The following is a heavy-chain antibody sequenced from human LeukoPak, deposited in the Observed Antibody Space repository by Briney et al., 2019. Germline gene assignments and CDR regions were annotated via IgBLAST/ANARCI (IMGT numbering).Heavy chain of an antibody. CDR3: ARGCGSDCPNAEYFHH. V-gene: IGHV1-3*01. CDR2: INPGNGNT. D-gene: IGHD2-21*02. Sequence: GASVKVSCKASGYTFTTYAIHWVRQAPGQRLEWMGWINPGNGNTKYSQKFQDRVTISRDTSANTAYMELSSLGSEDTAVYYCARGCGSDCPNAEYFHHWGRGTLVIVSS. J-gene: IGHJ1*01. CDR1: GYTFTTYA.